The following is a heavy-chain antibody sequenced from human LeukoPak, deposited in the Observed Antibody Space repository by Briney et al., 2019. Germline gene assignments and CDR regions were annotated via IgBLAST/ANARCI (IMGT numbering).Heavy chain of an antibody. Sequence: GGSLRLSCAASGFTFSIYEMNWVRQAPGKGLEWVSYISSSRSNTIYYADSVRGRFTISRDNAKNSLYLQMNSLRDEDTAVYFCARVRSGYYLDYWGQGTLVTVSS. CDR1: GFTFSIYE. CDR3: ARVRSGYYLDY. J-gene: IGHJ4*02. V-gene: IGHV3-48*02. CDR2: ISSSRSNTI.